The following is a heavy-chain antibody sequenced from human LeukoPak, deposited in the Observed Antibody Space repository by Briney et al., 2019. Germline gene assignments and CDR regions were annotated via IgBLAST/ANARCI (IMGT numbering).Heavy chain of an antibody. V-gene: IGHV3-21*01. D-gene: IGHD3-9*01. CDR1: GFTSSSYS. Sequence: PGGSLRLSCAASGFTSSSYSMNWVRQAPGKGLEWVSSISSSSSYIYYADSVKGRFTISRDNAKNSLYLQMNSLRAEDTAVYYCARVPYYDILTGYSPLNWFDPWGQGTLVTVSS. CDR3: ARVPYYDILTGYSPLNWFDP. J-gene: IGHJ5*02. CDR2: ISSSSSYI.